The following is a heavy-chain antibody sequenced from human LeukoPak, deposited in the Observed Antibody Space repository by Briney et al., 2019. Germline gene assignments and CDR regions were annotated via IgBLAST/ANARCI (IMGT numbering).Heavy chain of an antibody. V-gene: IGHV4-31*03. CDR2: IYYSGST. D-gene: IGHD6-19*01. Sequence: SETLSLTCTVSGGSISSGGYYWSWIRQHPGKGLEWIGYIYYSGSTYYNPSLKSRVTISVDTSKNQSSLKLSSVTAANTAVYYCARVSAVAGLSNWGQGTLVTVSS. CDR1: GGSISSGGYY. CDR3: ARVSAVAGLSN. J-gene: IGHJ4*02.